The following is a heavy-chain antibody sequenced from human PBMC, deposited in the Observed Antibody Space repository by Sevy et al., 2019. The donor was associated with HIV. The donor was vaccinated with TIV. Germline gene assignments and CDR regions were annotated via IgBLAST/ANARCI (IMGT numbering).Heavy chain of an antibody. J-gene: IGHJ6*02. CDR1: GFTFSSYA. CDR3: ARDGGEYYDFWSGYYYYRMDV. D-gene: IGHD3-3*01. Sequence: GGSLRLSCAASGFTFSSYAMHWVRQAPGKGLEWVAVISYDGSNKYYADSVKGRFTISRDNSKNTLYLQMNSLRAEDTAVYYCARDGGEYYDFWSGYYYYRMDVWGQGTTVTVSS. V-gene: IGHV3-30*04. CDR2: ISYDGSNK.